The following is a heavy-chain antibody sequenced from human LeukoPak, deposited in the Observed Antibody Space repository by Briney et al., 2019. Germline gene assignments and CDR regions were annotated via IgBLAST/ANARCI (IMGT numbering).Heavy chain of an antibody. D-gene: IGHD3-22*01. Sequence: PSETLSLTCIVSGDSFSTYYWSWIRQPAGKGLEWIGRINTSGGTNYNPSLKSRVIMSVDMSKNHFSLKLSSVTAADTALYYCATDRGHYSDSRGYYYVYAFDIWGQGTMVTVSS. J-gene: IGHJ3*02. CDR2: INTSGGT. CDR3: ATDRGHYSDSRGYYYVYAFDI. CDR1: GDSFSTYY. V-gene: IGHV4-4*07.